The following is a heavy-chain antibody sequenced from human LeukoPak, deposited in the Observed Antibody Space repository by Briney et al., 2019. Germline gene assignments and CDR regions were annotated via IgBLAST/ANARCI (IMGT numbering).Heavy chain of an antibody. V-gene: IGHV4-4*07. CDR3: ARGWVREVNDNWFDP. J-gene: IGHJ5*02. D-gene: IGHD3-10*01. CDR2: IYTSGST. Sequence: SETLSLTCTVSGGSISSYYWSWIRQPAGKGLEWIGRIYTSGSTNYNPSLKSRVTMSLDTSKNQFSLMLSSVTAADTAVYYFARGWVREVNDNWFDPWGQGTLVTVST. CDR1: GGSISSYY.